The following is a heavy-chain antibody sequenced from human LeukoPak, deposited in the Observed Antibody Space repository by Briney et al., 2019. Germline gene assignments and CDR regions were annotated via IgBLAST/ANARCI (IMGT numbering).Heavy chain of an antibody. J-gene: IGHJ3*02. CDR3: AKDEGGIAASGFGAFDI. D-gene: IGHD6-13*01. CDR2: ISWNSGSI. CDR1: GFTFSSYS. Sequence: PGGSLRLSCAASGFTFSSYSMNWVRQAPGKGLEWVSGISWNSGSIGYADSVKGRFTISRDNAKNSLYLQMNSLRAEDTALYYCAKDEGGIAASGFGAFDIWGQGTMVTVSS. V-gene: IGHV3-9*01.